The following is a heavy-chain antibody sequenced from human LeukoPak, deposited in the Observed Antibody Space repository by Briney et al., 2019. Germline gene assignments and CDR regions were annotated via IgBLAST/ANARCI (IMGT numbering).Heavy chain of an antibody. J-gene: IGHJ3*02. V-gene: IGHV4-4*02. CDR3: ARRGYSYGYSYAFVI. CDR1: GGSISSSNW. Sequence: SETLSLTCAVSGGSISSSNWWSWVRQPPGKGLEWIGEIYHSGSTNYNPSLKSRVTISVDKSKNQFSLKLSSVTAADTAVYYCARRGYSYGYSYAFVIWGQGTMVTVSS. CDR2: IYHSGST. D-gene: IGHD5-18*01.